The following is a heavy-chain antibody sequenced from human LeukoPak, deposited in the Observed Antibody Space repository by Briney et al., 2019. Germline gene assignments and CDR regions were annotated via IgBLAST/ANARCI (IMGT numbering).Heavy chain of an antibody. D-gene: IGHD6-13*01. CDR2: INGDGREK. V-gene: IGHV3-7*04. J-gene: IGHJ4*02. CDR3: ARDNSAEKGQQLAN. CDR1: GFTFSRFW. Sequence: PGGSLRLSCAASGFTFSRFWMTWVRQAPGKGLEYVANINGDGREKYYVDSVKGRFTISRDNVRNSLFLQMSSLRVVDTAVYYCARDNSAEKGQQLANWGQGTRVTVST.